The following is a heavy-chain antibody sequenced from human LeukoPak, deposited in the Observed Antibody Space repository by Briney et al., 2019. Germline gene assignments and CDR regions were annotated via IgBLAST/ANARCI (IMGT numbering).Heavy chain of an antibody. V-gene: IGHV1-69*04. CDR1: GGTFSSYA. D-gene: IGHD3-22*01. CDR3: ASGGVVITDHSYYCYGMDV. CDR2: IIPIFGIA. J-gene: IGHJ6*02. Sequence: SVKVSCKASGGTFSSYAISWVRQAPGQGLEWMGRIIPIFGIANYAQKFQGRVTITADKSTSAAYMELSSLRSEDTAVYYCASGGVVITDHSYYCYGMDVWGQGTTVTVSS.